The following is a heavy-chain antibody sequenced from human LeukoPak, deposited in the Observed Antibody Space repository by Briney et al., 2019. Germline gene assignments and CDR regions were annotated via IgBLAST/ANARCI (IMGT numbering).Heavy chain of an antibody. J-gene: IGHJ4*02. D-gene: IGHD2-15*01. Sequence: PSETLSLTCTVSGHSISSGYLWGWIRQPPGKGLEWIGSIDGSGSSYYNPSLKSRVTISVDTSRNQFSLKMTSVTAADTAVYYCARDLVENSRGHDFWGQGILVIVSS. V-gene: IGHV4-38-2*02. CDR3: ARDLVENSRGHDF. CDR2: IDGSGSS. CDR1: GHSISSGYL.